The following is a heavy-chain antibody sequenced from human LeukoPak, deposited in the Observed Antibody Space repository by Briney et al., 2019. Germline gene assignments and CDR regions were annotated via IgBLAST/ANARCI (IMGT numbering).Heavy chain of an antibody. CDR2: ISYDGTDQ. CDR1: GISFSDYS. J-gene: IGHJ6*03. D-gene: IGHD3-10*01. CDR3: ARDSITMVRGVIRRCYYYYMDV. Sequence: GKSLRLSCAASGISFSDYSMHWVRQAPGKGLECVAVISYDGTDQYYADSVKGRFTISRDNAKNSLYLQMNSLRAEDTAVYYCARDSITMVRGVIRRCYYYYMDVWGKGTTVTVSS. V-gene: IGHV3-30*04.